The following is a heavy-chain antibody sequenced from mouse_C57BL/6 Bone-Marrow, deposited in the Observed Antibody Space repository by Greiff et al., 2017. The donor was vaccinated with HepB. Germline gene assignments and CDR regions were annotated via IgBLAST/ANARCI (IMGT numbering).Heavy chain of an antibody. CDR1: GYSITSGYD. J-gene: IGHJ4*01. CDR3: ASAYYSNYVYAMDY. Sequence: VQLKQSGPGMVKPSQSLSLTCTVTGYSITSGYDWHWIRHFPGNKLEWMGYISYSGSTNYNPSLKSRISITHDTSKNHFLLKLNSVTTEDTATYYCASAYYSNYVYAMDYWGQGTSVTVSS. D-gene: IGHD2-5*01. V-gene: IGHV3-1*01. CDR2: ISYSGST.